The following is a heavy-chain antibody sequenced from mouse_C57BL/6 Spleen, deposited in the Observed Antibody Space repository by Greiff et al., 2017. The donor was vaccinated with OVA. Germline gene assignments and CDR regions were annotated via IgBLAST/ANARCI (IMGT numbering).Heavy chain of an antibody. CDR1: GYAFTNYL. V-gene: IGHV1-54*01. Sequence: VKLQESGAELVRPGTSVKVSCKASGYAFTNYLIEWVKQRPGQGLEWIGVINPGSGGTNYNEKFKGKATLTADKSSSTAYMQLSSLTSEDSAVYFCARSGVSFFDYWGQGTTLTVSS. CDR2: INPGSGGT. CDR3: ARSGVSFFDY. D-gene: IGHD4-1*01. J-gene: IGHJ2*01.